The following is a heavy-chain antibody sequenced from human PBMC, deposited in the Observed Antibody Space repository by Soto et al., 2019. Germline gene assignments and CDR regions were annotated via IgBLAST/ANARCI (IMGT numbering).Heavy chain of an antibody. CDR1: GYTFTSYD. Sequence: GASVKVSCKASGYTFTSYDINWVRQATGQGLEWMGWMNPNSGNTGYAQKFQGRVTMTRNTSTSTVYMELSSLRSEDTAVYYCARDWLLSGPSYYGMDVWGQGTTVTVSS. V-gene: IGHV1-8*01. D-gene: IGHD3-9*01. CDR2: MNPNSGNT. CDR3: ARDWLLSGPSYYGMDV. J-gene: IGHJ6*02.